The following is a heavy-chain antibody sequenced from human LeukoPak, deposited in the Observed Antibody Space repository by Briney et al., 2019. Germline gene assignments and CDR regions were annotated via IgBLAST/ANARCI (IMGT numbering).Heavy chain of an antibody. CDR1: GGTFSSYA. D-gene: IGHD5-12*01. CDR2: IIPILGIA. Sequence: ASVKVSCKASGGTFSSYAISWVRQAPGQGLEWMGRIIPILGIANYAQNFQGRVTITADKSTSTAYIELSSLRSEDTAVYYCAGTYMVATEDRWFDPWGQGTLVTVSS. V-gene: IGHV1-69*04. CDR3: AGTYMVATEDRWFDP. J-gene: IGHJ5*02.